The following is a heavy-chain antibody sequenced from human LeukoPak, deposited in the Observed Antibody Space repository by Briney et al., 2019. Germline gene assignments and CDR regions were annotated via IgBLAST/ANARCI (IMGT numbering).Heavy chain of an antibody. CDR2: INPSGGST. D-gene: IGHD2-2*01. CDR3: ARDRYCSSTSCFRFDY. J-gene: IGHJ4*02. CDR1: GCTFTSYY. V-gene: IGHV1-46*01. Sequence: ASVKVSCKASGCTFTSYYMHWVRQAPGQGLEWMGIINPSGGSTSYAQKFQGRVTMTRDMSTSTVYMELSSLRSEDTAVYYCARDRYCSSTSCFRFDYWGQGTLVTVSS.